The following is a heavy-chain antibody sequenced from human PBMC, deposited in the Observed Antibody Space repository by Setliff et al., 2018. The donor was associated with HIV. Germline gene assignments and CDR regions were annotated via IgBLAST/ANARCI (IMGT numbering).Heavy chain of an antibody. V-gene: IGHV4-39*01. CDR1: GDSISSSSYY. CDR3: ASRGDSGWYYRSGFDP. CDR2: IYYSYST. J-gene: IGHJ5*02. D-gene: IGHD6-19*01. Sequence: SETLSLTCTVSGDSISSSSYYWGWIRQPPGKGLEWIGSIYYSYSTYYNPSLKSRVTISLDTSKNQLSLKLSSGTAADTAVYYCASRGDSGWYYRSGFDPWGQGTLVTVSS.